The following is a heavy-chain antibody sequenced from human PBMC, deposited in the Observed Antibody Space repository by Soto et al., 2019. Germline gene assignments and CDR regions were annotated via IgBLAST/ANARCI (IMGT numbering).Heavy chain of an antibody. CDR2: ISNSGTST. CDR3: ARVGDFWSGYYRRGSFDY. V-gene: IGHV3-23*01. J-gene: IGHJ4*02. D-gene: IGHD3-3*01. Sequence: PGGSLRLSCAASRFTFSSYVMSWVRQAPGKGLEWVSAISNSGTSTYYADSVKGRFTISRDNAKNSLYLQMNSLRAEDTAVYYCARVGDFWSGYYRRGSFDYWGQGTLVTAPQ. CDR1: RFTFSSYV.